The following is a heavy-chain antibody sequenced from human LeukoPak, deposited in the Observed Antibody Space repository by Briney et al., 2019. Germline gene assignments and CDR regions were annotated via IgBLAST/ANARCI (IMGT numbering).Heavy chain of an antibody. J-gene: IGHJ4*02. D-gene: IGHD1-26*01. CDR3: ARGPNSSGYSYGDY. V-gene: IGHV3-30*04. CDR1: GFTFTNFA. CDR2: ISNDGENK. Sequence: GGSLRLSCAASGFTFTNFAMHWVRQAPGKGLEWVTVISNDGENKFYTDSVKGRFTISRDDSTNTLYLQMNSLRDDDTAVYYCARGPNSSGYSYGDYWGQGTLVTVSS.